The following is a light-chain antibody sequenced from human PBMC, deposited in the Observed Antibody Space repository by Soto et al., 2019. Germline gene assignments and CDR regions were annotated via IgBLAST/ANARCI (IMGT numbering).Light chain of an antibody. Sequence: DIQMTQSPSTLSASVGDRVTITCRASQSVNTWLAWYQQKPGKAPKLLIYKSSNLEGGVPLRFSGSGSGTDFPLTIGSLQPDDFATYYCQQYNRFPPAFGQGTKVEI. J-gene: IGKJ1*01. CDR2: KSS. V-gene: IGKV1-5*03. CDR1: QSVNTW. CDR3: QQYNRFPPA.